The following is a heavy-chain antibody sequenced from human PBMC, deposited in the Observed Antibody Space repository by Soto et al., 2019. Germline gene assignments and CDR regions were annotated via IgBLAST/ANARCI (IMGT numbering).Heavy chain of an antibody. CDR3: FGFVWV. J-gene: IGHJ4*02. D-gene: IGHD3-16*01. CDR1: GFIFSNAW. V-gene: IGHV3-15*07. CDR2: IKSNTDGGTT. Sequence: EVQLVESGGGLVKPGGSLRLSCAASGFIFSNAWMIWVRQAPGKGLEWVGRIKSNTDGGTTDYAAPVRGRFTISRDDSRNMLYLQMNSLTPYDVAVYYCFGFVWVWGQGTLVTVSS.